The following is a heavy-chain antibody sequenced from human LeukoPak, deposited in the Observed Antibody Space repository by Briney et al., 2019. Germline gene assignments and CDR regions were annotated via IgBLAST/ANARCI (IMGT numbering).Heavy chain of an antibody. J-gene: IGHJ4*02. CDR1: GSTFSSYT. Sequence: GGSLRLSCAASGSTFSSYTMHWVRQSPGKGLEWVSYIGSSSDAIFYADSVKGRFTISRDSAKDSLYLQLNSLRDEDTAVYYCARDSVLDYWGQGTLVTVSS. D-gene: IGHD2-8*02. V-gene: IGHV3-48*02. CDR3: ARDSVLDY. CDR2: IGSSSDAI.